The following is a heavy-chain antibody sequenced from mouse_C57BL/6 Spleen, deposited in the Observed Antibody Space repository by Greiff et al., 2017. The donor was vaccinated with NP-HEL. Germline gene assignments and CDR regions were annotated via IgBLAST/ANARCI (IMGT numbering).Heavy chain of an antibody. V-gene: IGHV5-4*01. CDR1: GFTFSSYA. J-gene: IGHJ2*01. Sequence: EVKLMESGGGLVKPGGSLKLSCAASGFTFSSYAMSWVRQTPEKRLEWVATISDGGSYTYYPDNVKGRFTISRDNAKNNLYLQMSHLKSEDTAMYYCARDNYGPRDYWGQGTTLTVSS. CDR3: ARDNYGPRDY. CDR2: ISDGGSYT. D-gene: IGHD1-1*01.